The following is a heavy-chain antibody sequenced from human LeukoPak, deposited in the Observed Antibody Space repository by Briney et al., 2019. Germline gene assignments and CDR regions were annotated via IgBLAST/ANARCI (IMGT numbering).Heavy chain of an antibody. CDR3: ARVGPHEFWSGYVNDY. V-gene: IGHV4-34*01. CDR2: ISHSGST. CDR1: GGSFSGYY. Sequence: PSETLSLTCAVYGGSFSGYYWSWIRQPPGKGLEWIGEISHSGSTNYNPSLKSRVTISVDTSKNRFSLKLTSVTAADTAVYYCARVGPHEFWSGYVNDYWGQGTLVTVSS. J-gene: IGHJ4*02. D-gene: IGHD3-3*01.